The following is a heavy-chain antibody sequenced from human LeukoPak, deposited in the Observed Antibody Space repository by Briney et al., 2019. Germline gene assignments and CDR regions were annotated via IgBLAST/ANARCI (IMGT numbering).Heavy chain of an antibody. Sequence: SSETLSLTCAVYGGSFSGYYWSWIRQPPGKGLEWIGEINHSGSTNYNPSLKSRVTISVDTSKNQFSLKLSSVTAADTAVYYCARGQGVHFPIIAAAGPLGYYYYMDVWGKGTTVTVSS. CDR2: INHSGST. D-gene: IGHD6-13*01. V-gene: IGHV4-34*01. CDR3: ARGQGVHFPIIAAAGPLGYYYYMDV. J-gene: IGHJ6*03. CDR1: GGSFSGYY.